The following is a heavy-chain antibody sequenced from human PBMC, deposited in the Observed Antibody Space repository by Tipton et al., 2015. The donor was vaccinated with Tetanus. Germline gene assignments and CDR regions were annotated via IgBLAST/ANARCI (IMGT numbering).Heavy chain of an antibody. CDR3: ARDQGRGSGTYLDR. D-gene: IGHD3-10*01. CDR2: VYYNGNT. Sequence: TLSLTCSVSGDSVNSGTYYWSWIRQPPGKGLEWIGHVYYNGNTNYSPSLKSRVTISLDTSNNQFSLELRSATAADTAVYFCARDQGRGSGTYLDRWGQGILVPVSS. J-gene: IGHJ4*02. CDR1: GDSVNSGTYY. V-gene: IGHV4-61*01.